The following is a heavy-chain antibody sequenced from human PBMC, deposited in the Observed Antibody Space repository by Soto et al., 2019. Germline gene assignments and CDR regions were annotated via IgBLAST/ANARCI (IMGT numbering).Heavy chain of an antibody. CDR2: IYYSGRT. V-gene: IGHV4-30-4*01. J-gene: IGHJ4*01. CDR3: VRVRAYDSSGYAGPCFDY. D-gene: IGHD3-22*01. CDR1: GGRIGGGNCC. Sequence: PSQPQSLTCSVAGGRIGGGNCCWSWKRQPPGEGLEWIGYIYYSGRTYYNPSLKSRVTISIDTSKYQVSLKPSSVTAAHTAVSSCVRVRAYDSSGYAGPCFDYWVHGTLVTV.